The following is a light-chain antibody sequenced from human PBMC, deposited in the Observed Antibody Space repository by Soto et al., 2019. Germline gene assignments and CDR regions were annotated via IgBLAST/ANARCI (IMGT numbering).Light chain of an antibody. CDR1: SSDVGGYNY. CDR2: EVS. V-gene: IGLV2-14*01. J-gene: IGLJ2*01. CDR3: QTWGTGFQV. Sequence: QSALTQPASVSGSPGQSITISCTGSSSDVGGYNYVSWYQQHPGKAPKLMIYEVSNRPSGISNRFSGSKSGNTASLTLSGLQAEDEADYYCQTWGTGFQVFGGGTKLTVL.